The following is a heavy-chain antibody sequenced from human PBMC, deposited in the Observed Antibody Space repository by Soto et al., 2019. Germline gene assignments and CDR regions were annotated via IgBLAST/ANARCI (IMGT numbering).Heavy chain of an antibody. J-gene: IGHJ4*02. CDR2: ISYDGSNK. D-gene: IGHD6-13*01. CDR1: GFTFSSYA. CDR3: AREGSSWTSGFDY. V-gene: IGHV3-30-3*01. Sequence: PGGSLRLSCAASGFTFSSYAMHWVRQAPGKGLEWVAVISYDGSNKYYADSVKGRFTISRDNSKNTLYLQMNSLRAEDTAVYYCAREGSSWTSGFDYWGQGTLVTVSS.